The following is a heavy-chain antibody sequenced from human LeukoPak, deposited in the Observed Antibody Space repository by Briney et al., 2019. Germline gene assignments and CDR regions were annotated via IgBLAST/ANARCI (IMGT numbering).Heavy chain of an antibody. CDR3: ARGPNLFYCSSTSCPYYFDY. D-gene: IGHD2-2*01. J-gene: IGHJ4*02. CDR2: IYHSGST. V-gene: IGHV4-30-2*01. CDR1: GGSISSGGYY. Sequence: SQTLSLTCTVSGGSISSGGYYWSWIRQPPGKGLEWIGYIYHSGSTYYNPSLKSRVTISVDRSKNQFSLKLSSVTAADTAVYYCARGPNLFYCSSTSCPYYFDYWGQGTLVTVSS.